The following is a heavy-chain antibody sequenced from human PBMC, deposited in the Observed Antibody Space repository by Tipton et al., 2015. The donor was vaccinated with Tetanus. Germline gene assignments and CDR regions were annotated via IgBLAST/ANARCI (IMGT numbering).Heavy chain of an antibody. CDR3: ARLYSYGSLYWFDP. V-gene: IGHV4-59*01. D-gene: IGHD5-18*01. CDR1: GGSISAYY. CDR2: IYFNGST. J-gene: IGHJ5*02. Sequence: TLSLTCTVSGGSISAYYWSWIRQPPGKGLEWIGHIYFNGSTTYNPSLKSRVTISVDTSKNQFSLKLRSVTAADTAVYYCARLYSYGSLYWFDPWGQGTLLTVSS.